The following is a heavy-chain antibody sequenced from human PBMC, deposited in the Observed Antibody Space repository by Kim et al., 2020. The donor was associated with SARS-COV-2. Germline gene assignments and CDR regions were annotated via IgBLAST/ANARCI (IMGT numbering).Heavy chain of an antibody. D-gene: IGHD3-10*01. J-gene: IGHJ4*02. Sequence: GGSLRLSCAASGFTFNTYTMHWVRQAPGRGLEWVAAISFDGNNAFYAGSVKGRFTISRDTSKNTLYVQMDSLRPEDTAVYYCAGAHYYGSGSFYHFHCWGQGTLVTVSS. CDR2: ISFDGNNA. CDR3: AGAHYYGSGSFYHFHC. CDR1: GFTFNTYT. V-gene: IGHV3-30-3*01.